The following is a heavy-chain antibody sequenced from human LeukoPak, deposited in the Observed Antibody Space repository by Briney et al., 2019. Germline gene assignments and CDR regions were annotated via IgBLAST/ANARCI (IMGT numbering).Heavy chain of an antibody. CDR3: AKDMREYSGYEGAFDI. CDR1: GFTFDDYA. V-gene: IGHV3-9*01. D-gene: IGHD5-12*01. Sequence: GRSLRLSCAASGFTFDDYAMHWVRHAPGKGLEWVSGISWNSGSIGYADSVKGRFTISRDNAKNSLYLQMNSLRAEDTALYYCAKDMREYSGYEGAFDIWGQGTMVTVSS. CDR2: ISWNSGSI. J-gene: IGHJ3*02.